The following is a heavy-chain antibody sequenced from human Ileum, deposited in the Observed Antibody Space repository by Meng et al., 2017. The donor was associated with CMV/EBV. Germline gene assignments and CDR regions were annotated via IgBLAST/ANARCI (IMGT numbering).Heavy chain of an antibody. CDR2: ILYDGSNG. CDR3: AKGSGVETYYLDY. Sequence: GESLKISCAASGFTFSRNNMHWVRQAPGKGLEWVAFILYDGSNGYYVESVKGRFTISRDNSKTTLYLQMNNLKPENTALYFCAKGSGVETYYLDYWGQGTLVTVSS. D-gene: IGHD3-10*01. J-gene: IGHJ4*02. CDR1: GFTFSRNN. V-gene: IGHV3-30*02.